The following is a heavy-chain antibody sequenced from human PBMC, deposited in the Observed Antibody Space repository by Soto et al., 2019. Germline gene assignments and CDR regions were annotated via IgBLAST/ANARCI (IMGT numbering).Heavy chain of an antibody. V-gene: IGHV1-18*01. CDR1: GYTFASYG. J-gene: IGHJ4*02. CDR3: ARARSSSWYGDH. D-gene: IGHD6-13*01. CDR2: ISVYNGNT. Sequence: QVQLVQSGPEVKQPGASVKVSCKASGYTFASYGVTWVRQAPGQVLEWMGWISVYNGNTNYAQKLQGRVSMTADKSTNTANMELRSLRSDDTAVYFCARARSSSWYGDHWGQGTLVTVS.